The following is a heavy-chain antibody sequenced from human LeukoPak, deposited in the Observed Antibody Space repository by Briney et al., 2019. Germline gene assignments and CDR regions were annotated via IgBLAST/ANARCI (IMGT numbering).Heavy chain of an antibody. CDR3: ARDTQGYFDY. Sequence: PGGSLRLSCAASGFTFSSYWMSWVRQAPGKGLEWVANIKEDGTEKSYVDSVKGRFTISRDNAKNSLYLQMHSLRAEDTAVYYCARDTQGYFDYWGQGTLDTVSS. CDR2: IKEDGTEK. D-gene: IGHD2-15*01. V-gene: IGHV3-7*01. J-gene: IGHJ4*02. CDR1: GFTFSSYW.